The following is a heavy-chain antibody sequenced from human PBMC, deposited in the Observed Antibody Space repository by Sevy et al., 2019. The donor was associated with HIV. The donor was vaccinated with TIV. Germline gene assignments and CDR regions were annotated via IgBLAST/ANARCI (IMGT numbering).Heavy chain of an antibody. V-gene: IGHV4-59*01. D-gene: IGHD4-17*01. Sequence: SETLSLTCTVSGGSISSYYWSWIRQPPGKGLEWIGYIYYSGSTNYNPSLKSRVTISVDTSKNQFSLKLSSVTAADTAVYYCARITRDDYGGNRGVFDYWGQGTLVTVSS. CDR3: ARITRDDYGGNRGVFDY. CDR2: IYYSGST. CDR1: GGSISSYY. J-gene: IGHJ4*02.